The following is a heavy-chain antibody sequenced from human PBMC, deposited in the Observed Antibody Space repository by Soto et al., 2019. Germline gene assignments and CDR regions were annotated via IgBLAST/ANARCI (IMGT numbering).Heavy chain of an antibody. CDR3: ARVRAYYYDSSGYYGSSYYYYYGMDV. J-gene: IGHJ6*02. D-gene: IGHD3-22*01. CDR1: GGSFSGYY. CDR2: INHSGST. Sequence: PSETLSLTCAVYGGSFSGYYWSWIRQPPGKGLEWIGEINHSGSTNYNPSLKSRVTISVDTSKNQFSLKLSSVTAADTAVYYCARVRAYYYDSSGYYGSSYYYYYGMDVWGQGTTVTASS. V-gene: IGHV4-34*01.